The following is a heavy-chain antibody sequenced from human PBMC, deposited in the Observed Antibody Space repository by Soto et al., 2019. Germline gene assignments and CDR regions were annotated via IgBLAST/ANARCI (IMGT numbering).Heavy chain of an antibody. CDR1: GDSVSSLSAS. D-gene: IGHD3-16*02. Sequence: SQTLSPPCAMSGDSVSSLSASWDWIRPSPSRGLEWLGRTYYRSKWYNDYAVSVKSRITINPDTSKNQFSLQLNSVTPEDTVVYNFERENNLGDLSSLFDYWGRETPV. V-gene: IGHV6-1*01. CDR2: TYYRSKWYN. CDR3: ERENNLGDLSSLFDY. J-gene: IGHJ4*02.